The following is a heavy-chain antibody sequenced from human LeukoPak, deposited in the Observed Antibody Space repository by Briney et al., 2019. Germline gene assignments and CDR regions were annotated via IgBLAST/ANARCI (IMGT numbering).Heavy chain of an antibody. CDR2: IYTSGST. Sequence: SETLSLTCTVSGGSISSCYWSWIRQPAGKGLEWIGRIYTSGSTNYNPSLKSRVTMSVDTSKNQFSLKLSSVTAADTAVYYCARAPYYYGSGRRNNYFDYWGQGTLVTVSS. CDR3: ARAPYYYGSGRRNNYFDY. V-gene: IGHV4-4*07. D-gene: IGHD3-10*01. CDR1: GGSISSCY. J-gene: IGHJ4*02.